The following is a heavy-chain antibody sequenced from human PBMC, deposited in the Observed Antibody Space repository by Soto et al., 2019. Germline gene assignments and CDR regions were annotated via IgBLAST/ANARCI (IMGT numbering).Heavy chain of an antibody. CDR1: GGSISSSSYY. J-gene: IGHJ4*02. Sequence: SETLSLTCTVSGGSISSSSYYWGWIRQPPGKGLEWIGEINHSGSTNYNPSLKSRVTISVDTSKNQFSLKLSSVTAADTAVYYCARGVTIFGVVIIPYFDYWGQGTLVTVSS. CDR3: ARGVTIFGVVIIPYFDY. D-gene: IGHD3-3*01. CDR2: INHSGST. V-gene: IGHV4-39*07.